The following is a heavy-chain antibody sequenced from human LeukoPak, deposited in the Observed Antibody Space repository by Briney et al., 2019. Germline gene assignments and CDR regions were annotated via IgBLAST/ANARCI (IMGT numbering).Heavy chain of an antibody. V-gene: IGHV4-39*02. CDR1: GGSISSSSYY. CDR3: AREGSDWNRNYYYYYYMDV. CDR2: IYYSGST. D-gene: IGHD1-1*01. Sequence: DPSETLSLTCTVSGGSISSSSYYWGWIRQPPGKGLEWIGSIYYSGSTYYNPSLKSRVTISVDTSKNQFSLKLSSVTAADTAVYYCAREGSDWNRNYYYYYYMDVWGKGTTVTVSS. J-gene: IGHJ6*03.